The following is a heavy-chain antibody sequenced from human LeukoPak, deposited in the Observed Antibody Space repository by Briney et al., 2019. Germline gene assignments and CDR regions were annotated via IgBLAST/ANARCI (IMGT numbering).Heavy chain of an antibody. CDR3: ARGHYGSGSLNWFDP. CDR1: GGSISSGGYY. Sequence: PSETLSLTCTVSGGSISSGGYYWSWIRQHPGKGLQWIGYIYYSGSIFYNPSFKSRVAISVDTSKNQFSLRLNSVTAADTAVYHCARGHYGSGSLNWFDPWGQGTLVTVSS. J-gene: IGHJ5*02. V-gene: IGHV4-31*03. D-gene: IGHD3-10*01. CDR2: IYYSGSI.